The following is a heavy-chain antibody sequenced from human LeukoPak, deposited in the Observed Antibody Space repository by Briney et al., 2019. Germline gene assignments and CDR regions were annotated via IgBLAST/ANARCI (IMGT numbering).Heavy chain of an antibody. Sequence: GRSLRLSCAASGFTFSTYGMHWVRQAPGKGLEWVAVIWYDGNNKYYADSVKGRFTISRDNSKNTLYLQMNSLRAEDTAVYYCARGEYYYDSSGYPYYWGQGTLVTVSS. CDR2: IWYDGNNK. D-gene: IGHD3-22*01. CDR1: GFTFSTYG. J-gene: IGHJ4*02. CDR3: ARGEYYYDSSGYPYY. V-gene: IGHV3-33*08.